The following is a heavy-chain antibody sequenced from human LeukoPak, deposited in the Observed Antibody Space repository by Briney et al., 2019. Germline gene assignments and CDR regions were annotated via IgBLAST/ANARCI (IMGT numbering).Heavy chain of an antibody. CDR3: AKGSPTGYYYYGMDV. J-gene: IGHJ6*02. CDR1: GFTFSSYG. Sequence: PGRSLRLSCAASGFTFSSYGMHWVRQAPGKGLEWVAVISYDGSNKYYADSVKGRFTISRDNSKNTLYLQMNSLRAEDTAVYYCAKGSPTGYYYYGMDVWGQGTTVTASS. CDR2: ISYDGSNK. V-gene: IGHV3-30*18.